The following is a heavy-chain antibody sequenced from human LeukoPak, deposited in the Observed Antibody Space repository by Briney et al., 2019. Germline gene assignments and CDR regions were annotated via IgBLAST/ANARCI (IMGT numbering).Heavy chain of an antibody. Sequence: SETVSLTCAVYGGSFSGYYWSWTRQPPGKGLEWIGVINHSGRPNSNPSLTRRVTTSLDTYTNQFSLTLSSVTAADTAVYYCARGVVPAAIGWGRVGWFDPWGQGTLLTAS. CDR3: ARGVVPAAIGWGRVGWFDP. CDR2: INHSGRP. CDR1: GGSFSGYY. D-gene: IGHD2-2*01. V-gene: IGHV4-34*01. J-gene: IGHJ5*02.